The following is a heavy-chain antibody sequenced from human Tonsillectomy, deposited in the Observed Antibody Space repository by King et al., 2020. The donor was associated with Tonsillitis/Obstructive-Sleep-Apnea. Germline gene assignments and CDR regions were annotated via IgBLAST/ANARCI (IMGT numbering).Heavy chain of an antibody. CDR1: PANGHY. CDR3: AQVRGG. V-gene: IGHV1-2*02. CDR2: IDPNSAGT. Sequence: QLVQSRAEVKKPGASVKVSCTPSPANGHYVHWVRQAPGQGLEWMGWIDPNSAGTKYAQKFQDRVTMTRDTSINTAYMELSSLSSDDTAVYYCAQVRGGWGQGTLLTVSS. J-gene: IGHJ4*02. D-gene: IGHD3-10*01.